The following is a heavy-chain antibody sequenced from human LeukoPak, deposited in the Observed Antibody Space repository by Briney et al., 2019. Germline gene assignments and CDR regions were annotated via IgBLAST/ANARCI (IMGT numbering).Heavy chain of an antibody. CDR3: ARAANIAARDWFDP. CDR1: GFTFSDYY. J-gene: IGHJ5*02. Sequence: GGSLRLSCAASGFTFSDYYMSWIRQAPGKGLEWVSYISSSGSTIYYADSVKGRFTISRDNTKNSLYLQTNSLRAEDTAVYYCARAANIAARDWFDPWGQGTLVTVSS. D-gene: IGHD6-6*01. CDR2: ISSSGSTI. V-gene: IGHV3-11*01.